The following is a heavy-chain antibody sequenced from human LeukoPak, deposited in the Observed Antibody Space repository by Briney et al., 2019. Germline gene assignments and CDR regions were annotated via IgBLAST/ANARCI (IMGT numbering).Heavy chain of an antibody. J-gene: IGHJ6*03. V-gene: IGHV3-11*04. D-gene: IGHD3-22*01. Sequence: PGGSLRLSCAASGFNFSDYYMSWVRQAPGRGLEWISFFSSDDTNIKYADSVKGRFTISRDNAKNSLYLQMNSLRAEDTAVYFCAREIHSTGYYYAGGYMDVWGEGTTVTVSS. CDR1: GFNFSDYY. CDR3: AREIHSTGYYYAGGYMDV. CDR2: FSSDDTNI.